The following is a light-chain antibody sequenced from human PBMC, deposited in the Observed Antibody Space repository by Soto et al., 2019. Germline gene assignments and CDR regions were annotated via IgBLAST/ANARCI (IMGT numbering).Light chain of an antibody. CDR1: QSISSY. CDR3: QQSYSTPRT. Sequence: DIQMTQSPSSLSASVGDRVTITCRASQSISSYLNWYQQKPGKAPKLLIYAASSLPSGVPSRCSGSGSGTDFTLTISSLQPEDFATYYCQQSYSTPRTFGQGTKLEIK. J-gene: IGKJ2*02. V-gene: IGKV1-39*01. CDR2: AAS.